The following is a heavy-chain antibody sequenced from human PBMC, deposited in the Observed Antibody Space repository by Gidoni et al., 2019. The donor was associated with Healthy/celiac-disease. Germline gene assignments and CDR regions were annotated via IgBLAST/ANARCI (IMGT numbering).Heavy chain of an antibody. D-gene: IGHD2-15*01. CDR1: GFTFSSYA. J-gene: IGHJ4*02. CDR2: ISGSGGST. V-gene: IGHV3-23*01. Sequence: EVQLLEPGGGLVQPVGSLRLSCAASGFTFSSYAMSWVRQAPGKGLEWVSAISGSGGSTYYADSVKGRFTISRDNSKNTLYLQMNSLRAEDTAVYYCAKDRGGYCSGGSCYPFYWGQGTLVTVSS. CDR3: AKDRGGYCSGGSCYPFY.